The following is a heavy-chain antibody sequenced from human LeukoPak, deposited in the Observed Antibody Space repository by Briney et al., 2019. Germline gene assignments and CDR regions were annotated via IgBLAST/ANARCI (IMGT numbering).Heavy chain of an antibody. CDR3: AKRQPYFFDY. Sequence: PGGSLRLSCAASGFTFSSYDMSWVRQAPGKGLEWVSSINSGDGTYYADSVRGRFTISRDKSRNTLYLQINSLRADDTAVYYCAKRQPYFFDYWGQGTLVTVSS. CDR2: INSGDGT. J-gene: IGHJ4*02. V-gene: IGHV3-23*01. D-gene: IGHD1-1*01. CDR1: GFTFSSYD.